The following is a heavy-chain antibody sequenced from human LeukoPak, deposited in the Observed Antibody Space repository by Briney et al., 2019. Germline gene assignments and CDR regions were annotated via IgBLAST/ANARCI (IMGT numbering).Heavy chain of an antibody. CDR1: GFTFSTYN. V-gene: IGHV3-48*02. CDR2: IGTSSGAI. CDR3: ARNFDS. J-gene: IGHJ5*01. Sequence: GGSLRFSCSASGFTFSTYNMNWVRQAPGKGLEWVSFIGTSSGAIYYADSVKGRFTISRDNAKKSLYLQMNSLRDEDTAVYYCARNFDSWGQGALVTVSS.